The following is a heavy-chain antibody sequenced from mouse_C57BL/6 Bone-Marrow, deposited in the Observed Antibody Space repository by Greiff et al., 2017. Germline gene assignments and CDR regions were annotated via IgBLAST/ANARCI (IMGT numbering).Heavy chain of an antibody. D-gene: IGHD1-1*01. J-gene: IGHJ3*01. Sequence: ESGPGLVKPSQSLSLTCSVTGYSITSGYYWNWIRQFPGNKLEWMGYISYDGSNNYNPSLKNRISITRDTSKNQFFLKLNSVTTEDTATYYCARDHYGSQAWFAYWGQGTLVTVSA. CDR2: ISYDGSN. V-gene: IGHV3-6*01. CDR1: GYSITSGYY. CDR3: ARDHYGSQAWFAY.